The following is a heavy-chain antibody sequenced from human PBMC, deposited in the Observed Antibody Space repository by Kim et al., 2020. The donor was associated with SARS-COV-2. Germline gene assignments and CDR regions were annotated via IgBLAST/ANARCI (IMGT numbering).Heavy chain of an antibody. D-gene: IGHD2-2*02. CDR1: GFTFSSYA. Sequence: GGSLRLSCAASGFTFSSYAMSWVRQAPGKGLEWVSAISGSGGSTYYADSVKGRFTISRDNSKNTLYLQMNSLRAEDTAVYYCAKDAPPNIVVVPAAIRSHRAFDIWGQGTMVTVSS. J-gene: IGHJ3*02. CDR2: ISGSGGST. V-gene: IGHV3-23*01. CDR3: AKDAPPNIVVVPAAIRSHRAFDI.